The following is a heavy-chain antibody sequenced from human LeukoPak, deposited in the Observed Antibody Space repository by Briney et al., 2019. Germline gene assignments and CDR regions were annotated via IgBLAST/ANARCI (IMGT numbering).Heavy chain of an antibody. CDR1: GGSISSSSYY. CDR2: IYYSGST. J-gene: IGHJ4*02. Sequence: SETLSLTCTVSGGSISSSSYYWGWIRQPPGKGLEWIGSIYYSGSTYYNPSLKSRVTISVDTSKNQFSLKLSSVTAADTAVYYCARKGKRTYFDYWGQGTLVTVSS. CDR3: ARKGKRTYFDY. V-gene: IGHV4-39*01. D-gene: IGHD4-23*01.